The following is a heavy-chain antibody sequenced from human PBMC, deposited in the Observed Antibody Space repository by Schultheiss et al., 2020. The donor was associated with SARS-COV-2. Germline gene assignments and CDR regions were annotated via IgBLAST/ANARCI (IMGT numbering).Heavy chain of an antibody. CDR3: VKEEYYDFWSGAPGVGMDV. CDR2: ISSNGGST. D-gene: IGHD3-3*01. J-gene: IGHJ6*02. CDR1: GFTFSSYA. V-gene: IGHV3-64D*09. Sequence: GESLKISCSASGFTFSSYAMHWVRQAPGKGLEYVSAISSNGGSTYYADSVKGRFTISRDNSKNTLYLQMSSLRAEDTAVYYCVKEEYYDFWSGAPGVGMDVWGQGTTVTVSS.